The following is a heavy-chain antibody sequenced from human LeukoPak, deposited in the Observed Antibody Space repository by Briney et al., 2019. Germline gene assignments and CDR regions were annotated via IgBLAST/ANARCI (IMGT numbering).Heavy chain of an antibody. D-gene: IGHD2-2*02. CDR1: GGTFSSYA. J-gene: IGHJ4*02. V-gene: IGHV1-69*05. CDR3: ARSTPADIVVVPAAIDCFDY. CDR2: IIPIFGTA. Sequence: GDSVEVSCKASGGTFSSYAISWVRQAPGQGLEWMGRIIPIFGTANYAHKFQGRVTITTDESTSTAYMELSSLRSEDTAVYYGARSTPADIVVVPAAIDCFDYWGQGTLVTVSS.